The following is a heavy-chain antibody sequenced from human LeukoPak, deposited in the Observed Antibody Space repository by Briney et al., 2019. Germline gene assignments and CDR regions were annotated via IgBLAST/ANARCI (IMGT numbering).Heavy chain of an antibody. CDR1: GFTLSSYR. V-gene: IGHV3-48*01. CDR3: VIDVGCSGRNYFDY. Sequence: TGGSLRLSCAASGFTLSSYRMNGGRQAPGKGLEWGSYISSNSTTINYADSVMGRFTISRDNGKNTLFLQMTSLRAEDTAVYYCVIDVGCSGRNYFDYWGQGTLVTVSS. CDR2: ISSNSTTI. D-gene: IGHD1-26*01. J-gene: IGHJ4*02.